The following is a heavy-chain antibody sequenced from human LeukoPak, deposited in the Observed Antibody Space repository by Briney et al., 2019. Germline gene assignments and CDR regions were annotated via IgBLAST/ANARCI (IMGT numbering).Heavy chain of an antibody. Sequence: ASMKVSCTASGYSFTGYYMHWVRQAPGQGLEWMGIINPSGGSTSYAQKFQGRVTMTRDTSTSTVYMELSSLRSEDTAVYYCARGGSSGWYWDAFDIWGQGTMVTVSS. CDR3: ARGGSSGWYWDAFDI. V-gene: IGHV1-46*01. J-gene: IGHJ3*02. CDR1: GYSFTGYY. D-gene: IGHD6-19*01. CDR2: INPSGGST.